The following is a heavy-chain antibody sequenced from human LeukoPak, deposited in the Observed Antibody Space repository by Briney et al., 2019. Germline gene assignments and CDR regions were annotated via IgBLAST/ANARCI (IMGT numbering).Heavy chain of an antibody. Sequence: GGSLRLSCAASGFTFSSYWMSWVRQAPGKGLEWVSSVSSTGSYIYYADSVKGRFTISRDNAKNSLYLQMNSLRAEDTAVYYCARVELRDGYRDAFDIWGQGTMVTVSS. CDR2: VSSTGSYI. CDR3: ARVELRDGYRDAFDI. CDR1: GFTFSSYW. J-gene: IGHJ3*02. D-gene: IGHD5-24*01. V-gene: IGHV3-21*01.